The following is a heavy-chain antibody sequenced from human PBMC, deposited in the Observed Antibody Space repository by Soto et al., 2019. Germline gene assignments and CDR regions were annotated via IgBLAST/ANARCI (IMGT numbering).Heavy chain of an antibody. CDR2: INAGQGNT. D-gene: IGHD3-10*01. J-gene: IGHJ4*02. CDR1: GYTFTSYT. V-gene: IGHV1-3*01. CDR3: ARAAWSSGSPRFDY. Sequence: QVQLVQSGAEVKKPGASVKVSCKASGYTFTSYTIHWVRQAPGQSLEWMGWINAGQGNTKYSQKFQDRVTLTRDTSAITAYMDLSSLRSEDTAVYYCARAAWSSGSPRFDYWGQGTLVTVSS.